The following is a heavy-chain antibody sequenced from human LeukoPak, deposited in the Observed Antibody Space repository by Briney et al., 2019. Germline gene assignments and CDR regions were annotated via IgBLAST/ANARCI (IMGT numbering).Heavy chain of an antibody. V-gene: IGHV1-18*04. CDR2: ISAYNGNT. CDR1: GYTITRYG. CDR3: ARDLPSAAVVPFDY. Sequence: ASVKVSCKASGYTITRYGISWEQQAPGQGLEWMGWISAYNGNTNYAQKLQGRVTMTTDTSTSTAYMELRSLRSDDTAVYYCARDLPSAAVVPFDYWGQGTLVTVSS. J-gene: IGHJ4*02. D-gene: IGHD2-2*01.